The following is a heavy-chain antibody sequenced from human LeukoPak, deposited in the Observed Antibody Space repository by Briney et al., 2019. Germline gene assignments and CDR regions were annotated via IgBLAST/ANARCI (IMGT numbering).Heavy chain of an antibody. CDR2: ISAYNGNT. CDR3: AGLGTYYYDSSGYRNKMFDY. CDR1: GYTFTSYG. J-gene: IGHJ4*02. V-gene: IGHV1-18*01. Sequence: ASVKVSCKASGYTFTSYGISWVRQAPGQGLEWMGWISAYNGNTNYAQKLQGRVTMTTDTSPSTAYMELRSLSSNDTAVYYCAGLGTYYYDSSGYRNKMFDYWGQGTLVTVSS. D-gene: IGHD3-22*01.